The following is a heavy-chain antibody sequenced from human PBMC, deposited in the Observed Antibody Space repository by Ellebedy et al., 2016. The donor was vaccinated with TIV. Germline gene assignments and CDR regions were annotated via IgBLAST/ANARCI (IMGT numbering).Heavy chain of an antibody. J-gene: IGHJ5*02. D-gene: IGHD5-24*01. CDR1: GFTFDDYA. CDR3: TKDDGAYNPSYFDP. V-gene: IGHV3-9*01. Sequence: SLKISCAASGFTFDDYAMHWVRQAPGKGLEWVSGISRNSDDRGYADAVKGRFTISRDNAKNSLYLQMNNLRPEDTAFYYCTKDDGAYNPSYFDPWGQGTLVTVSS. CDR2: ISRNSDDR.